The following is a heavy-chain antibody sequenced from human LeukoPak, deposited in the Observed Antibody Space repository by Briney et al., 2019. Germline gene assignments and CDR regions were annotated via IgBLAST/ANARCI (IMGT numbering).Heavy chain of an antibody. CDR3: ARAPDYSSAYYYYGMGV. V-gene: IGHV3-11*01. CDR2: ISSSGSTI. Sequence: GGSLRLSCAASGFTFSDYYMSWIRQAPGKGLEWVSYISSSGSTIYYADSVKGRFTISRDNAKNSLYLQMNSLRAEDTAVYYRARAPDYSSAYYYYGMGVWGQGTTVTVSS. CDR1: GFTFSDYY. J-gene: IGHJ6*02. D-gene: IGHD4-11*01.